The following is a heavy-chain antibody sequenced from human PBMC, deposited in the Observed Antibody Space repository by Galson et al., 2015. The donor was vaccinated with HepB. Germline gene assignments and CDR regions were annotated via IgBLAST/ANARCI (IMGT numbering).Heavy chain of an antibody. J-gene: IGHJ4*02. CDR3: AKGTTNIDY. CDR2: IGVSSSKT. D-gene: IGHD1-1*01. V-gene: IGHV3-23*01. Sequence: SLRLSCAASGFTFSSLGMTWGRQAPGKGLECVSAIGVSSSKTDYVESVKGRFTISRDNSKNMLYLQMNNLRVEDTAVYYCAKGTTNIDYWGQGTLVTVSS. CDR1: GFTFSSLG.